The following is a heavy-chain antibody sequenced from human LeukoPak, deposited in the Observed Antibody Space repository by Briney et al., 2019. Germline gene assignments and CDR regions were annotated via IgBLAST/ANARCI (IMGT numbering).Heavy chain of an antibody. CDR2: ISSSSSTI. J-gene: IGHJ4*02. Sequence: GGSLRLSCAASGFTLSSYSMNWVRQAPGKGLEWVSYISSSSSTIYYADSVKGRFTISRDNAKNSLYLQMNSLRAEDTAVYYCARDGGLMLEVVPAAMDYWGQGTLVTVSS. D-gene: IGHD2-2*01. CDR1: GFTLSSYS. CDR3: ARDGGLMLEVVPAAMDY. V-gene: IGHV3-48*01.